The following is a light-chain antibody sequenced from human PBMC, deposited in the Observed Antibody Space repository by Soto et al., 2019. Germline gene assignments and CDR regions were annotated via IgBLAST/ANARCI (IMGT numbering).Light chain of an antibody. V-gene: IGLV2-18*01. J-gene: IGLJ1*01. Sequence: QSALTHPPSVSWSPGQSVTISCTGTSSDVGSYNRVSWYQQPPGTAPKLMIYEVSNRPSGVPDRFSGSKSGNTASLTISGLQAEEEADYYCSLYTSSSNYVFGTGTKVTVL. CDR2: EVS. CDR1: SSDVGSYNR. CDR3: SLYTSSSNYV.